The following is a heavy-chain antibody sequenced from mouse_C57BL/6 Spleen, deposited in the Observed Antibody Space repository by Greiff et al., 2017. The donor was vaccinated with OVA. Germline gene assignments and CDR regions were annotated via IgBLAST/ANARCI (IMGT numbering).Heavy chain of an antibody. J-gene: IGHJ4*01. CDR2: IDPETGGT. CDR3: TRGYRNDGYAMDY. V-gene: IGHV1-15*01. CDR1: GYTFTDYE. D-gene: IGHD2-3*01. Sequence: QVQLQQSGAELVRPGASVTLSCKASGYTFTDYEMHWVEQTPVHGLEWIGAIDPETGGTAYNQKFKGKAILTADKSSSTAYMELRSLTSEDSAVYYCTRGYRNDGYAMDYWGQGTSVTVSS.